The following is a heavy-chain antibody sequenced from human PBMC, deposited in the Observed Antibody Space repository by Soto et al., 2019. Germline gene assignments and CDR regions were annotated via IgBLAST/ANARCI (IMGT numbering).Heavy chain of an antibody. CDR1: GFTFSSYA. Sequence: EVQLLESGGGLVQPGGSLRLSCAASGFTFSSYAMSWVRQAPGKGLEWVSAISGSGGSTYYADSVKGRFTISRDDSKNTLYLQMNSLKTEDTAVYYCTTDLGWNDGYYYYGMDVWGQGTTVTVSS. D-gene: IGHD1-1*01. V-gene: IGHV3-23*01. J-gene: IGHJ6*02. CDR2: ISGSGGST. CDR3: TTDLGWNDGYYYYGMDV.